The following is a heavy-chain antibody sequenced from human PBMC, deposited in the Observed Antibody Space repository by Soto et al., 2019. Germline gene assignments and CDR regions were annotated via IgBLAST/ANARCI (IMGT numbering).Heavy chain of an antibody. Sequence: GGSLRLSCAASGFTFSSYAMSWVRQAPGKGLEWVSAISGSGGSTYYADSVKGRFTISRDNSKNTLYLQMNSLRAEDTAVYYCAKDWEWRNGRRCSSTSCYRAADAFDIWGQGTMVTVSS. D-gene: IGHD2-2*01. CDR3: AKDWEWRNGRRCSSTSCYRAADAFDI. CDR1: GFTFSSYA. V-gene: IGHV3-23*01. CDR2: ISGSGGST. J-gene: IGHJ3*02.